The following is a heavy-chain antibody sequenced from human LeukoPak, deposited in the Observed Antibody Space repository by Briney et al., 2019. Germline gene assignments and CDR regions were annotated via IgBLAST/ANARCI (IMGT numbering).Heavy chain of an antibody. Sequence: GGSLRLSCAASGFTFSSYWMSWVRQAPGKGLEWVANIKQDGSEKYYVDSVKGRFTISRDNSKNTLYLQMGSLRAEDMAVYYCAREPDYGDFDAFDIWGQGTMVTVSS. CDR2: IKQDGSEK. CDR3: AREPDYGDFDAFDI. CDR1: GFTFSSYW. V-gene: IGHV3-7*01. D-gene: IGHD4-17*01. J-gene: IGHJ3*02.